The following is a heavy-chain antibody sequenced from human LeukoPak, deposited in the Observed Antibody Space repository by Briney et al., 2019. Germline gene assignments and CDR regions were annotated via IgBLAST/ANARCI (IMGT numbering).Heavy chain of an antibody. J-gene: IGHJ4*02. CDR1: GGSFSGYY. D-gene: IGHD3-10*01. V-gene: IGHV4-34*01. CDR3: AIRITMVRGVMVY. Sequence: PSETLSLTCAVYGGSFSGYYWSWIRQPPGKGLEWIGEINHSGSTNYNPSLKSRVTISVDTSKNQFSLKLSSVTAADTAVYYCAIRITMVRGVMVYWGQGTLVTVSS. CDR2: INHSGST.